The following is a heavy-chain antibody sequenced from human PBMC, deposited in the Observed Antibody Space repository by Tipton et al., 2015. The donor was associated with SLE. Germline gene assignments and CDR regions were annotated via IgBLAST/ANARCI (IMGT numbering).Heavy chain of an antibody. J-gene: IGHJ5*02. Sequence: TLSLTCTVSDGSVSSSSKYWAWIRQPPGKGLEWIGSIYYTGTTTYYNSFLKSRVTMSVDTSKNQFSLRLTSVIAADTAVYYCARLHGYSYGLNWFDPWRQGTLISVSS. D-gene: IGHD5-18*01. CDR3: ARLHGYSYGLNWFDP. CDR1: DGSVSSSSKY. CDR2: IYYTGTTT. V-gene: IGHV4-39*07.